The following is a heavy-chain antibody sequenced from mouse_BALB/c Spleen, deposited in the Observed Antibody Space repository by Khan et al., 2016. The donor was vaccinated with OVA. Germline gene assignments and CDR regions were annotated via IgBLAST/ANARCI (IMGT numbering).Heavy chain of an antibody. J-gene: IGHJ2*01. V-gene: IGHV6-6*02. CDR3: WILL. Sequence: EVKVEESGGGLVQPGGSMKLSCVASGFTFSNYWMNWVRQSPEKGLEWVAEIRLKSDDYVTHYAVSGKGRLTISRDDSKSSVYQQMNKLRAEDTDIYYCWILLWGQGTTLTVSS. CDR2: IRLKSDDYVT. CDR1: GFTFSNYW.